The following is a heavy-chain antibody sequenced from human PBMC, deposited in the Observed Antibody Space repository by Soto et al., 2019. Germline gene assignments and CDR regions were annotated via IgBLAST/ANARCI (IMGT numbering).Heavy chain of an antibody. D-gene: IGHD3-16*01. Sequence: QVQLVESGGGVVQPGWSLRLFCAASGFTFSNHGMHWVRQAPGKGLEWVAVIVMDGSQQHYADSLKGRFTISRDNSKNTLYLQMNSLRAEDTGVYYCARDAEYDDNGFDYWGQGTLVSVSS. J-gene: IGHJ4*02. CDR3: ARDAEYDDNGFDY. CDR2: IVMDGSQQ. V-gene: IGHV3-33*05. CDR1: GFTFSNHG.